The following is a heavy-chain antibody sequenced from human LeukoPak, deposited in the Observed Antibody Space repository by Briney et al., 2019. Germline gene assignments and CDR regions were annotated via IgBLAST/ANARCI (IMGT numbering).Heavy chain of an antibody. Sequence: PSETLSLTCTVSGGSISSYYWSWIRQPPGKGLEWIGYIYYSGSTNYNPSLKSRVTISVDTSKNQFSLKLSSVTAADTAVYYCARHRTRYSSCTYYFDYWGQGTLVAVSS. CDR3: ARHRTRYSSCTYYFDY. J-gene: IGHJ4*02. CDR1: GGSISSYY. D-gene: IGHD6-13*01. V-gene: IGHV4-59*08. CDR2: IYYSGST.